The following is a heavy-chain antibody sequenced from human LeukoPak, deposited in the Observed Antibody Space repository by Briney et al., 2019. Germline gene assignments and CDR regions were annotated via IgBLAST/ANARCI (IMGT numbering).Heavy chain of an antibody. D-gene: IGHD3-3*01. CDR1: GGSFSGYY. CDR2: INHSGST. Sequence: SETLSLTCAVYGGSFSGYYWSWIRQPPGKGLEWIGEINHSGSTNYNPSLKSRVTISVDTSKNQFSLKLSSVTAADTAVYYCARHLDYDFWSGYSPFDYWGQGTLVTVSS. J-gene: IGHJ4*02. CDR3: ARHLDYDFWSGYSPFDY. V-gene: IGHV4-34*01.